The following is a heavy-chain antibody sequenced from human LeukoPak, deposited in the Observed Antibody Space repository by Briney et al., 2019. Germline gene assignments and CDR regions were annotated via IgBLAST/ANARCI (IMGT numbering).Heavy chain of an antibody. CDR1: GFTFNNYW. CDR2: IRFDGGDT. CDR3: AKEIDGFDV. Sequence: GRSLRLSCAASGFTFNNYWMHWVRQAPGRGLVWVSSIRFDGGDTAYADSAKGRFTISRDNAKNTMFMQMNNLRAEDTAVYYCAKEIDGFDVWGQGTLVTVSS. V-gene: IGHV3-74*01. J-gene: IGHJ3*01.